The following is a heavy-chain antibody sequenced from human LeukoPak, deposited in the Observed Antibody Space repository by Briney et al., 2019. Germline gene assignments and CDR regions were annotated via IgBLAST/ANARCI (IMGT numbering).Heavy chain of an antibody. D-gene: IGHD2-15*01. CDR1: GGSISSYY. CDR2: IYYSGST. Sequence: PSETLSLTCTVSGGSISSYYWSWIRQPPGKGLEWIGYIYYSGSTNYNPSLKSRVTISVDTSKNQFSLKLSSVTAEDTAVYYCARDQEAAGTRLGWFDPWGQGTLVTVSS. CDR3: ARDQEAAGTRLGWFDP. V-gene: IGHV4-59*01. J-gene: IGHJ5*02.